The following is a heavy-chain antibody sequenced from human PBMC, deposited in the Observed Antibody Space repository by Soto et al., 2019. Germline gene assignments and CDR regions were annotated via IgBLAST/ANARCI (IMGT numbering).Heavy chain of an antibody. CDR2: ISYDGSDK. J-gene: IGHJ4*02. CDR3: AKSPNFYCSSPNCYKYYFDF. CDR1: GFTFNTYG. D-gene: IGHD2-2*01. V-gene: IGHV3-30*18. Sequence: QEHLVESGGGVVQPGTSLRLSCEASGFTFNTYGMHWLRQTPGKGLEWVAVISYDGSDKFYLDSVKGRFTISRDNSKNTLYLQMSSLRAEDTAIYYRAKSPNFYCSSPNCYKYYFDFWGQGTLVTVSS.